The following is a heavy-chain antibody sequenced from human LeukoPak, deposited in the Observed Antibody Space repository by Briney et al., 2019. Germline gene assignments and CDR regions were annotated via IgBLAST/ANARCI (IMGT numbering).Heavy chain of an antibody. CDR1: RYTFTNYD. CDR3: AKGGVGVTPEFDY. V-gene: IGHV1-8*01. D-gene: IGHD1-26*01. J-gene: IGHJ4*02. Sequence: ASVKVSCKASRYTFTNYDINWVRQATGQGLEWMGWMNPNSGNTGSAQKFQGRVSMTRNTSISTAYMELSSLRSEDTAVYYCAKGGVGVTPEFDYWGQGTLVTVSS. CDR2: MNPNSGNT.